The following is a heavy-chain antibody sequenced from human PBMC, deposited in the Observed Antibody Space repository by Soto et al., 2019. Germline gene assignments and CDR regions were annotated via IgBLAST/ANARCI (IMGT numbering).Heavy chain of an antibody. D-gene: IGHD4-17*01. CDR3: ARDSYGDYGALVSYYFDY. V-gene: IGHV3-30-3*01. CDR2: ISYDGSNK. Sequence: PGGSLRLSCAASGFTFSSYAMHWVRQAPGKGLEWVAVISYDGSNKYYADSVKGRFTISRDNSKNTLYLQMNSLRAEDTAVYYCARDSYGDYGALVSYYFDYWGQGTLVTVSS. CDR1: GFTFSSYA. J-gene: IGHJ4*02.